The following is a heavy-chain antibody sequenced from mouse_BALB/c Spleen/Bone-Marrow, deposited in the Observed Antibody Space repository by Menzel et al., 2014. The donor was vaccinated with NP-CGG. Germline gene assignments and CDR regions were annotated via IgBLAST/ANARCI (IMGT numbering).Heavy chain of an antibody. V-gene: IGHV14-3*02. CDR2: IDPANGNT. J-gene: IGHJ2*01. CDR3: VRSREYYLDY. D-gene: IGHD1-1*01. Sequence: VQLKESGAELVKPGASVKLSCTASGFNIKDTYMHWVKQRPEQGLEWIGRIDPANGNTKYDPKFQGKATITADTSSNTAYLQLSSLTSEDTAVYYCVRSREYYLDYWGQGTTLTVSS. CDR1: GFNIKDTY.